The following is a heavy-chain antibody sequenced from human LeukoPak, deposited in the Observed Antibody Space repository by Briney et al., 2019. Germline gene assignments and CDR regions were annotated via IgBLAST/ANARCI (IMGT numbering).Heavy chain of an antibody. CDR1: GGSISNYY. CDR2: IYYSGIT. D-gene: IGHD3-22*01. CDR3: ARHDSSGYFAIDY. J-gene: IGHJ4*02. V-gene: IGHV4-59*08. Sequence: SETLSLTCTVSGGSISNYYWSWIRQPPGKGLEWIGYIYYSGITDYNPSLKSRVTMSVDTSKKQFSLNLSSVTAADTAVYYCARHDSSGYFAIDYWGQGTLVTVSS.